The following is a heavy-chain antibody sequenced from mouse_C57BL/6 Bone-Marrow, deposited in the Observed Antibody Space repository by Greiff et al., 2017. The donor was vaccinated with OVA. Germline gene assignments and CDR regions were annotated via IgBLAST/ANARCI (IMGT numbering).Heavy chain of an antibody. CDR2: IDPENGDT. CDR3: TTCYAMDY. J-gene: IGHJ4*01. CDR1: GFNIKDDY. V-gene: IGHV14-4*01. Sequence: EVKLVESGAELVRPGASVKLSCTASGFNIKDDYMHWVKQRPEQGLEWIGWIDPENGDTEYASKFQGKAPITADTSSNTAYLQLSSLTSEDTAVYYCTTCYAMDYWGQGTSVTVSS.